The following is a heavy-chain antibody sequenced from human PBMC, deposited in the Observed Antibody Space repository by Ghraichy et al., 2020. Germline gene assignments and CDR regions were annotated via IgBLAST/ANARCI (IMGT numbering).Heavy chain of an antibody. CDR2: INPNSGGT. CDR1: GYTFTGYY. CDR3: ARALDSITGTTYLNYYYYYGMDV. Sequence: ASVKVSCKASGYTFTGYYMHWVRQAPGQGLEWMGWINPNSGGTNYAQKFQGRVTMTRDTSISTAYMELSRLRSDDTAVYYCARALDSITGTTYLNYYYYYGMDVWGQGTTVTVSS. V-gene: IGHV1-2*02. J-gene: IGHJ6*02. D-gene: IGHD1-7*01.